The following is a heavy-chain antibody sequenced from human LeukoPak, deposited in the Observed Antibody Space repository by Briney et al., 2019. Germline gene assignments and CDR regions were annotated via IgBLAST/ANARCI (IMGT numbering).Heavy chain of an antibody. J-gene: IGHJ4*02. Sequence: PSETLSLTCTVSGGSISSYYWSWIRQPPGKGLEWIGYIYYSGSTNYNPSLKSRVTISVDTSKNQFSLKLSSVTAADTAVYYCARHSCSGGSCYSRYFDYWGQGTLVTVSS. D-gene: IGHD2-15*01. CDR3: ARHSCSGGSCYSRYFDY. V-gene: IGHV4-59*08. CDR1: GGSISSYY. CDR2: IYYSGST.